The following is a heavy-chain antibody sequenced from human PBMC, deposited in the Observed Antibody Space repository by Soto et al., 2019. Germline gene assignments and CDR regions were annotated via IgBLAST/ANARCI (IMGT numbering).Heavy chain of an antibody. D-gene: IGHD7-27*01. CDR1: GFTFSSYA. J-gene: IGHJ6*02. V-gene: IGHV3-30-3*01. Sequence: LRLSCAASGFTFSSYAMHWVRQAPGKGLEWVAVISYDGSNKYYADSVKGRFTISRDNSKNTLYLQMNSLRAEDTAVYYCARDHILTGAFHYYGMDVWGQGTKVTVYS. CDR3: ARDHILTGAFHYYGMDV. CDR2: ISYDGSNK.